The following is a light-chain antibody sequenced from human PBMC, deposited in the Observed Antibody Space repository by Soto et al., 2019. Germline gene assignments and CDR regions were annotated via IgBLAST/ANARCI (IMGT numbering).Light chain of an antibody. V-gene: IGLV1-40*01. CDR2: GNS. J-gene: IGLJ2*01. CDR3: QSYDSILSGSV. Sequence: QSVLTQPPSVSGAPGQRVTISCTGSSSNIGAGYDVHWYQQLPGTAPKLLIYGNSNRPSGVPDRFSGSKSGTSASLAITGLQAEDEADYYFQSYDSILSGSVFGGGTKLTVL. CDR1: SSNIGAGYD.